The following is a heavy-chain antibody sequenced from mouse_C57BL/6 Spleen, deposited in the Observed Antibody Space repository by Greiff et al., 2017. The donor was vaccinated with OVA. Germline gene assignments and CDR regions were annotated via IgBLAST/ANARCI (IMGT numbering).Heavy chain of an antibody. Sequence: VQLQQSGPELVKPGASVKISCKASGYTFTDYYMNWVKQSHGKSLEWIGDINPNNGGTSYNQKFKGKATLTVDKSSSTAYMELRSLTSEDSAVYYCARRGLGRNYAMDYWGQGTSVTVSS. V-gene: IGHV1-26*01. CDR3: ARRGLGRNYAMDY. D-gene: IGHD4-1*01. J-gene: IGHJ4*01. CDR1: GYTFTDYY. CDR2: INPNNGGT.